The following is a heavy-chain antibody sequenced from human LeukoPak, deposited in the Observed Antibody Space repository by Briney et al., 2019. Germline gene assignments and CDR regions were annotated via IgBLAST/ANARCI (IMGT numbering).Heavy chain of an antibody. Sequence: GSLRLSCAASGFTFSSYAMSRVRQPPGKGLEWIGSIYYSGSTYYNPSLKSRVTISVDTSKNQFSLKLSSVTAADTAVYYCARHYVKGSHRVFDYWGQGTLVTVSS. CDR1: GFTFSSYA. V-gene: IGHV4-39*01. J-gene: IGHJ4*02. D-gene: IGHD1-26*01. CDR2: IYYSGST. CDR3: ARHYVKGSHRVFDY.